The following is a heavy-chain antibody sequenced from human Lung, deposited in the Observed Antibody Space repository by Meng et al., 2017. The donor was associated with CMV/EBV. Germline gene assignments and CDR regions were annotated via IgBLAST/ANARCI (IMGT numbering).Heavy chain of an antibody. Sequence: TFGSYGVNWVGQAPGKGLEWVAGISYDGSKNFYADSVKGRFIISRDNSNSKLFLQMNNLRSEDTAMYYCARDRGDRRGSYVRNWFDPWGQGTLVTVSS. D-gene: IGHD3-10*01. J-gene: IGHJ5*02. CDR1: TFGSYG. CDR2: ISYDGSKN. V-gene: IGHV3-30*04. CDR3: ARDRGDRRGSYVRNWFDP.